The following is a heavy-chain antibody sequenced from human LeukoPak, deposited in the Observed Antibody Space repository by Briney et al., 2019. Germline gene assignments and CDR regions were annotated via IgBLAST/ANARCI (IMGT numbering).Heavy chain of an antibody. J-gene: IGHJ4*02. V-gene: IGHV3-11*04. Sequence: GGSLKLSCAASGFTFSDYYMSWIRQAPGKGLEWVSSTSSSSSNIYYADPVKGRFTISRDNAKNSLYLQMNSLRVEDTAVYYCARCTTGRTFGSLREIKRSREIDYWGQGTLVTVSS. CDR1: GFTFSDYY. D-gene: IGHD1-1*01. CDR3: ARCTTGRTFGSLREIKRSREIDY. CDR2: TSSSSSNI.